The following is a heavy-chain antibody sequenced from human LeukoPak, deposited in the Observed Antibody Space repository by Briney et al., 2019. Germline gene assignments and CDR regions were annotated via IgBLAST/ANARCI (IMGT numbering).Heavy chain of an antibody. CDR3: ARGGDPIWFDP. CDR2: IYYSGST. Sequence: SETLSLTRTVSGGSISSGDYYWSWIRQPPGKGLEWIGYIYYSGSTYYNPSLKSRVTISVDTSKNQFSLKLSSVTAADTAVYYCARGGDPIWFDPWGQGTLVTVSS. J-gene: IGHJ5*02. D-gene: IGHD2-21*02. CDR1: GGSISSGDYY. V-gene: IGHV4-30-4*08.